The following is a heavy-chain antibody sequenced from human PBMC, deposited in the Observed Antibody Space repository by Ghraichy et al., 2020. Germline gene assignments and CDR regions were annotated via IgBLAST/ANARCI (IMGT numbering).Heavy chain of an antibody. D-gene: IGHD3-3*02. CDR3: ATAFLPHFVH. CDR1: GITFSGYW. Sequence: GGSLRLSCAASGITFSGYWMNWVRQAPGKGLEWVANINQDGSEKFFVDSVKGRFSISRDNAKNSLYLHMNNLSADDTAVYFCATAFLPHFVHWGQGTLVTVSS. V-gene: IGHV3-7*03. CDR2: INQDGSEK. J-gene: IGHJ5*02.